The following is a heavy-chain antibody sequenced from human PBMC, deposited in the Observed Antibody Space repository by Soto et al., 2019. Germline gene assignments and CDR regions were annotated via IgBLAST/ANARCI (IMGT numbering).Heavy chain of an antibody. CDR1: GFTFDDYA. J-gene: IGHJ4*02. V-gene: IGHV3-9*01. D-gene: IGHD2-2*01. CDR3: AKGYCSSTSCYSYVFDY. CDR2: ISWNSGSI. Sequence: GGSLRLSCAASGFTFDDYAMHWVRQAPGKGLEWVSGISWNSGSIGYADSVKGRFTISRDNAKNPLYLQMNSLRAEDTALYYCAKGYCSSTSCYSYVFDYWGQGTLVTVSS.